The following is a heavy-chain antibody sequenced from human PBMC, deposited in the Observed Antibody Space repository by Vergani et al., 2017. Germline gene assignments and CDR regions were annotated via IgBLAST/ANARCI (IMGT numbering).Heavy chain of an antibody. CDR1: GGSITSGSFY. V-gene: IGHV4-61*02. CDR3: AIVSWTSELRGVYWFDT. J-gene: IGHJ5*02. CDR2: IHSSGTT. D-gene: IGHD3-10*01. Sequence: QVQLHESGPGLVKHSQTLSLTCTVSGGSITSGSFYWSWVRQPAGKGLEWNVRIHSSGTTNSNPSLKSRVTLSVDTSKTQLSLRMTSVTAADTAVYYCAIVSWTSELRGVYWFDTWGQGTLVSVSS.